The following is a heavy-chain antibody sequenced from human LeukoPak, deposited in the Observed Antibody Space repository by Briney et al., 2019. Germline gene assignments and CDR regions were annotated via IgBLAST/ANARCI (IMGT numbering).Heavy chain of an antibody. CDR1: GFTFDDYG. J-gene: IGHJ4*02. D-gene: IGHD3-22*01. V-gene: IGHV3-21*01. CDR3: ARDPIHYYDSSGYLDY. CDR2: ISSSSSYI. Sequence: PGGSLRLSCAASGFTFDDYGMSWVRQAPGKGLEWVSSISSSSSYIYYADSVKGRFTISRDNAKNSLYLQMNSLRAEDTAVYYCARDPIHYYDSSGYLDYWGQGTLVTVSS.